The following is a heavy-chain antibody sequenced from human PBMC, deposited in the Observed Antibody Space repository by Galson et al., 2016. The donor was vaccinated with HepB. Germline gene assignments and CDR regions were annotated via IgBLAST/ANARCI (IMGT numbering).Heavy chain of an antibody. CDR1: GGSVSSYY. J-gene: IGHJ5*02. V-gene: IGHV4-59*02. Sequence: SETLSLTCTVSGGSVSSYYWSWIRQPPGKGLQWIGYISDTGSTNYNPSLKSRLIISIDTSKNQLSLNLTSVTAADTAVYYCAKRDCVGVRCYDWDNNWFDPWGQGTLVTVSS. CDR3: AKRDCVGVRCYDWDNNWFDP. D-gene: IGHD2-21*01. CDR2: ISDTGST.